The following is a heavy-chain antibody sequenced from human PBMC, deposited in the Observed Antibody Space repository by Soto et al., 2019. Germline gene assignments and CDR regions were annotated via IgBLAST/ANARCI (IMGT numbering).Heavy chain of an antibody. Sequence: EVQLVESGGGLVKPGGSLRLSCAASGFTFSSYSMNWVRQAPGKGLEWVSSISSSSSYIYYADSVKGRFTISRDNAKNSLYLQMNSLRAEDTAVYYCARGVDIVATAIRFDPWGQGTLVTVSS. CDR1: GFTFSSYS. D-gene: IGHD5-12*01. CDR2: ISSSSSYI. CDR3: ARGVDIVATAIRFDP. V-gene: IGHV3-21*01. J-gene: IGHJ5*02.